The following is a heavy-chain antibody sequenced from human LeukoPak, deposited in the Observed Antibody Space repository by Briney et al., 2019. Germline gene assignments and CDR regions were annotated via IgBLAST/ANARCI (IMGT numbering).Heavy chain of an antibody. CDR2: IKDDGSVT. V-gene: IGHV3-7*01. Sequence: GGSLRLSCAASGFTFSSYWMRWVRQSPGKGLEWVANIKDDGSVTYYVDSVKGRFTISRDNAKSSLYLLMNDLRAENTAVYYCARGGSTSYWYLSVSGGQGTQVTVPS. CDR1: GFTFSSYW. J-gene: IGHJ4*02. D-gene: IGHD2-2*01. CDR3: ARGGSTSYWYLSVS.